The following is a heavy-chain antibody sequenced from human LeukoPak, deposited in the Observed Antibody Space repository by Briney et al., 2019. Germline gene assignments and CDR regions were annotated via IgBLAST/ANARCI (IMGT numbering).Heavy chain of an antibody. J-gene: IGHJ4*02. CDR3: AKGSLGGLSNNGDYSVFDY. V-gene: IGHV3-30*18. D-gene: IGHD4-17*01. Sequence: GGSLRLSCAASGFTFSSSGMHWVRQAPGKGLEWVAVISYYGGNKYYADSVKGRFTISRDNSKNTLYLQMNSLRTEDTAIYYSAKGSLGGLSNNGDYSVFDYWGQGTLVTVSS. CDR2: ISYYGGNK. CDR1: GFTFSSSG.